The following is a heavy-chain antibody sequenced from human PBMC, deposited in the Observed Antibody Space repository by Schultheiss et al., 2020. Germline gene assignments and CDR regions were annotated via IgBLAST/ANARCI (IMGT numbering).Heavy chain of an antibody. J-gene: IGHJ1*01. V-gene: IGHV4-61*01. Sequence: SQTLSLTCAVSGGSISSGRYSWSWIRQPPGKGLEWIGYIYYSGRTNYNPSLKSRVTISVDTSKNQLSLKLSSVTAADTAVYYCARLGYCSGGSCYPDSKWGRSALVTVSA. D-gene: IGHD2-15*01. CDR2: IYYSGRT. CDR3: ARLGYCSGGSCYPDSK. CDR1: GGSISSGRYS.